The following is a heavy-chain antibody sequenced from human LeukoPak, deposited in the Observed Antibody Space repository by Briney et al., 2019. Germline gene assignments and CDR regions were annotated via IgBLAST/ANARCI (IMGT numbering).Heavy chain of an antibody. J-gene: IGHJ6*03. CDR1: GFTFSDYY. Sequence: GGSLRLSCAASGFTFSDYYMSWIRQAPGKGLEWVSYISSSGSTIYYADSVKGRFTISRDDAKNSLYLQMNSLRAEDTAVYYCARDASWELPFYYYYYMDVWGKGTTVTVSS. V-gene: IGHV3-11*04. D-gene: IGHD1-26*01. CDR2: ISSSGSTI. CDR3: ARDASWELPFYYYYYMDV.